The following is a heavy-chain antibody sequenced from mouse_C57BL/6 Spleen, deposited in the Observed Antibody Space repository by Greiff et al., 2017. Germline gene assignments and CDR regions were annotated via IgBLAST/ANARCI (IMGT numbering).Heavy chain of an antibody. CDR3: TTDDYGDY. Sequence: VQLQQSGAELVRPGASVKLSCTASGFNIKDDYMHWVKPRPEQGLEWIGWIDPENGDTEYASQFQGKATITADTSSNPAYLQLSSLTSEDTAVYYCTTDDYGDYWGKGTTLTVSS. D-gene: IGHD2-4*01. J-gene: IGHJ2*01. V-gene: IGHV14-4*01. CDR2: IDPENGDT. CDR1: GFNIKDDY.